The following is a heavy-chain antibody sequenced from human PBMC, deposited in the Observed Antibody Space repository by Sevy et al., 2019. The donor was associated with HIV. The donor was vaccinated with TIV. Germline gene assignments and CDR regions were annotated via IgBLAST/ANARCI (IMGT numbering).Heavy chain of an antibody. V-gene: IGHV3-74*01. CDR2: INSDGSST. Sequence: GGSLRLSCAASGFTFSSYWMHWVRQAPGKGLVWVSRINSDGSSTSYADSVKGRFTISRDNAKNTLDLQMNSLRAEDTAVYYCARGRGGSFSLDYWGQGTLVTVSS. J-gene: IGHJ4*02. D-gene: IGHD2-15*01. CDR3: ARGRGGSFSLDY. CDR1: GFTFSSYW.